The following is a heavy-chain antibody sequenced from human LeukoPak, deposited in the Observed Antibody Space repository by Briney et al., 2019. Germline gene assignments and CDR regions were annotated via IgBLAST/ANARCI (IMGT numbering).Heavy chain of an antibody. CDR3: AREAPLWVVTAITYYYYMDV. V-gene: IGHV3-30*01. D-gene: IGHD2-21*02. Sequence: PGGSLRLSCAASGFTFSSYAMHWVRQAPGKGLEWVAVISYDGSNKYYADSVKGRFTISRDNSKNTLYLQMNSLRAEDTAVYYCAREAPLWVVTAITYYYYMDVWGKGTTVTVSS. J-gene: IGHJ6*03. CDR2: ISYDGSNK. CDR1: GFTFSSYA.